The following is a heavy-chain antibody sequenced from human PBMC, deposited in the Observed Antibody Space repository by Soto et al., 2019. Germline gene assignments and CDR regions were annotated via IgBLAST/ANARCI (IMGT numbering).Heavy chain of an antibody. Sequence: PSETLSLTCTVSGGSISSYYWSWIRQPPGKGLEWIGYIHYSGSTNYNPSLKSRVTISLDTSKNQFSLKLSSVTAADTAVCYCARVGKRGYSYGGAFDIWGQGTMVTVSS. CDR1: GGSISSYY. CDR3: ARVGKRGYSYGGAFDI. D-gene: IGHD5-18*01. CDR2: IHYSGST. J-gene: IGHJ3*02. V-gene: IGHV4-59*01.